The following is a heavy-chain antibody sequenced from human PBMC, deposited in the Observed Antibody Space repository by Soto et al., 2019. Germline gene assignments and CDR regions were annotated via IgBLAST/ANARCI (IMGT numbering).Heavy chain of an antibody. D-gene: IGHD1-1*01. CDR3: ARGRYGDY. V-gene: IGHV1-18*01. CDR2: ISAHNGNT. Sequence: QAHLVQSGAEVKKPGASVKDSCKGSGYAFTTYGITWVRQAPGQGLEWMGWISAHNGNTNYAQKLQGRVTVTRDTSTRPPYTELGSLRTDETAVYYCARGRYGDYWGQGALVTVSS. J-gene: IGHJ4*02. CDR1: GYAFTTYG.